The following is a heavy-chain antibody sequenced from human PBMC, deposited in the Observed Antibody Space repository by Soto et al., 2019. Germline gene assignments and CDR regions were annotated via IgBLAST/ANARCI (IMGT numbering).Heavy chain of an antibody. CDR1: GGSISSGGYS. Sequence: SETLSLTCAVSGGSISSGGYSWCWIRQPPGKGLEWIGYIYHSGSTYYNPSLKSRVTISVDRSKNQFSLKLSSVTAADTAVYYCARSYGSGSYYPLYYGMDVWGQGTTVTVSS. D-gene: IGHD3-10*01. J-gene: IGHJ6*02. V-gene: IGHV4-30-2*01. CDR2: IYHSGST. CDR3: ARSYGSGSYYPLYYGMDV.